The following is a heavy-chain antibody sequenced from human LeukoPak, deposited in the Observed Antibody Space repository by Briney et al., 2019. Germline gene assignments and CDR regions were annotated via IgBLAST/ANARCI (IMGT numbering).Heavy chain of an antibody. CDR2: ISGSGGST. V-gene: IGHV3-23*01. D-gene: IGHD4-17*01. CDR1: GSTFSSYA. J-gene: IGHJ4*02. Sequence: SGGSLRLSCAASGSTFSSYAMSWVRQAPGKGLEWASAISGSGGSTYYADSVKGRFTVSRDNSKNTLYLQMNSLRAEDTAVYYCAKSGGTWYGDPYYFDYWGQGTLVTVSS. CDR3: AKSGGTWYGDPYYFDY.